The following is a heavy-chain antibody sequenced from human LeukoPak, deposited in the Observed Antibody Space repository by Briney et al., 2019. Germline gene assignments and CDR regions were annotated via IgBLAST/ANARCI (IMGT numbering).Heavy chain of an antibody. J-gene: IGHJ4*02. CDR3: ARPSAGYSYGYAPFDY. Sequence: SETLSLTCTVSGASLARDMYHWGWVRQSPGKGLEWLGTIYYEGSTFYSPSFKSRVTISINASKKQLSLNLASVTAADTAVYYCARPSAGYSYGYAPFDYWGQGTPVTVSS. D-gene: IGHD5-18*01. CDR2: IYYEGST. V-gene: IGHV4-39*01. CDR1: GASLARDMYH.